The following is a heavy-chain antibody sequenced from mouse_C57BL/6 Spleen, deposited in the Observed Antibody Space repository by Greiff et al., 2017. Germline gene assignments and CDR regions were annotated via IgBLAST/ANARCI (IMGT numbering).Heavy chain of an antibody. D-gene: IGHD1-1*01. CDR1: GYTFTDYY. Sequence: QVQLQQSGTELVKPGASVKMSCKASGYTFTDYYMHWVKQRPGQGLEWIGYINPSNGGTNYNEKFKSKATMTVDKSSSTAYMQLSSLTSEDSAVYYCGGSDDRSSSVVPYWGQGTTLTVSS. CDR3: GGSDDRSSSVVPY. V-gene: IGHV1-53*01. J-gene: IGHJ2*01. CDR2: INPSNGGT.